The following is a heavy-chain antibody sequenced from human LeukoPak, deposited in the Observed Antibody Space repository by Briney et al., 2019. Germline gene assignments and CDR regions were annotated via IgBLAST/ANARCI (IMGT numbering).Heavy chain of an antibody. J-gene: IGHJ5*02. D-gene: IGHD6-13*01. CDR2: IIPIFGTA. CDR3: AQNEGIASNWFDP. Sequence: SVKVSCKASGGTFSCYAISWVRQAPGQGLEWMGGIIPIFGTANYAQKFQGRVTITADESTSTAYMELSSLRSEDTAVYYCAQNEGIASNWFDPWGQGTLVTVSS. V-gene: IGHV1-69*13. CDR1: GGTFSCYA.